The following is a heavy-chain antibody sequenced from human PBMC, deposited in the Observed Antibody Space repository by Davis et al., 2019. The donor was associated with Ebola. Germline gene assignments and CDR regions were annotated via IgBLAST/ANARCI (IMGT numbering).Heavy chain of an antibody. CDR2: IIPILGIA. CDR1: GGTFSSYA. D-gene: IGHD3-10*01. J-gene: IGHJ4*02. V-gene: IGHV1-69*04. CDR3: ARQVYRSWLGKDY. Sequence: SVKVSCKASGGTFSSYAISRVRQAPGQGLEWMGRIIPILGIANYAQKFQGRVTITADKSTSTAYMELRSLRSDDTAVYYCARQVYRSWLGKDYWGQGTLVTVSS.